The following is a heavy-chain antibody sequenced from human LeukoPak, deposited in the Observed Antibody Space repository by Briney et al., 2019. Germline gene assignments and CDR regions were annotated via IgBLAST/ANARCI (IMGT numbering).Heavy chain of an antibody. V-gene: IGHV4-59*02. CDR3: VRSVDYFDNTGPHMMFDY. Sequence: PSDTLSLTCNVSGGTVTSHYWNWIRRPPGKGLEWIGYLYHTGITKYNPSLKSRVSMSVDTSKNQFFLKVNSVTAADTAVYHCVRSVDYFDNTGPHMMFDYWGQGSLVTVSS. J-gene: IGHJ4*02. CDR1: GGTVTSHY. CDR2: LYHTGIT. D-gene: IGHD3-22*01.